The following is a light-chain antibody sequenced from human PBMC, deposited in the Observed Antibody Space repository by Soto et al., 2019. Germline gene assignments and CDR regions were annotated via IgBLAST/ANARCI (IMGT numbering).Light chain of an antibody. V-gene: IGLV2-14*01. J-gene: IGLJ7*01. CDR1: SSDVGAYNY. Sequence: QSALTQPASVSGSPGQSITIYCTGTSSDVGAYNYVSWYRQHPGKAPKLVIYEVSNRPSGISSRFSGSKSGNTASMTISGLQAEDEADYYCSSYTQFSTVVFGGGTQLTVL. CDR2: EVS. CDR3: SSYTQFSTVV.